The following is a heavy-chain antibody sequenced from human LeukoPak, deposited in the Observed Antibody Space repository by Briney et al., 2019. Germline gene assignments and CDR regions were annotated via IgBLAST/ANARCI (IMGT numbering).Heavy chain of an antibody. J-gene: IGHJ6*03. CDR3: ARRVGRYFGERAYYYNYMDV. Sequence: SETLSLTCAVYGVSFSGYYWSWIRQPLGKGLEWIGEINHSGSIKRNPSLKSRVTISVDTSKNQFSLKLSSVTAADTAVYYCARRVGRYFGERAYYYNYMDVWDKGTTVTISS. D-gene: IGHD3-10*01. CDR1: GVSFSGYY. V-gene: IGHV4-34*01. CDR2: INHSGSI.